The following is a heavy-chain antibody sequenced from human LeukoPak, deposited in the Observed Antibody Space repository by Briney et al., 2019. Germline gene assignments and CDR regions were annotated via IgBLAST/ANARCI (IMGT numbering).Heavy chain of an antibody. Sequence: GGSLRLSCAASGFTFSDYYMSWIRQAPGKGLEWVSYISSSGSTIYYADSVKGRFTTSRDNAKNSLYLQMNSLRAEDTAVYYCARDLSGTMVRGFFDYWGQGTLVTVSS. V-gene: IGHV3-11*04. CDR1: GFTFSDYY. D-gene: IGHD3-10*01. J-gene: IGHJ4*02. CDR3: ARDLSGTMVRGFFDY. CDR2: ISSSGSTI.